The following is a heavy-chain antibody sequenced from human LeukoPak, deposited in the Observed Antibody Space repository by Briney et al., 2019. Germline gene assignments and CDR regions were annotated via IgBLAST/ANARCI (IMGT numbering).Heavy chain of an antibody. CDR2: IYTSGST. D-gene: IGHD1-26*01. J-gene: IGHJ3*02. Sequence: SETLSLTCTVSGGSISDYYWSWIRQPAGKGLEWIGRIYTSGSTNYNPSLKSRVTISVDTSKNQFSLKLSSVTAADTAVYYCARRVEVGATNGAFDIWGQGTMVTVSS. V-gene: IGHV4-4*07. CDR1: GGSISDYY. CDR3: ARRVEVGATNGAFDI.